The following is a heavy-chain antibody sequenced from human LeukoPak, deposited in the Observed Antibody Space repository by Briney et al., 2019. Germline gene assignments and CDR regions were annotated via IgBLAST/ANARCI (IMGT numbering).Heavy chain of an antibody. V-gene: IGHV3-33*08. CDR2: IWYDGSNK. CDR1: AFTFSTYW. D-gene: IGHD1-7*01. CDR3: ASLNYLLGFDP. Sequence: GGSLRLSCAASAFTFSTYWMSWVRQAPGKGLEWVAVIWYDGSNKYYADSVKGRFTISRDNSKNTLYLQMNSLRAEDTAVYYCASLNYLLGFDPWGQGTLVTVSS. J-gene: IGHJ5*02.